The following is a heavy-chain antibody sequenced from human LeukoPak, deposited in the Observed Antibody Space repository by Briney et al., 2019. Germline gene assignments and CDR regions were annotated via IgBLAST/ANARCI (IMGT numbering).Heavy chain of an antibody. J-gene: IGHJ4*02. D-gene: IGHD3-9*01. CDR1: GFTFSNYW. V-gene: IGHV3-74*01. CDR2: INSDGSST. Sequence: PGGSLRLSCAASGFTFSNYWMHWVRQAPGKGLVWVSRINSDGSSTSYADSVKGRFTISRDNAKNTLYLQMNSLRAEDTAVYYCARGSLNYDILTGYYPPGYWGQGTLVTVSS. CDR3: ARGSLNYDILTGYYPPGY.